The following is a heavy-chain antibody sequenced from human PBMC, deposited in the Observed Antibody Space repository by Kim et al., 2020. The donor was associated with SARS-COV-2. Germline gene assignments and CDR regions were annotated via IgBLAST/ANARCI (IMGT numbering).Heavy chain of an antibody. J-gene: IGHJ4*02. V-gene: IGHV1-69*04. D-gene: IGHD4-17*01. CDR3: ARDADYGDYLFDY. CDR2: IIPILGIA. CDR1: GGTFSSYA. Sequence: SVKVSCKASGGTFSSYAISWVRQAPGQGLEWMGRIIPILGIANYAQKFQGRVTITADKSTSTAYMELSSLRSEDTAVYYCARDADYGDYLFDYWGQGTLVTVSS.